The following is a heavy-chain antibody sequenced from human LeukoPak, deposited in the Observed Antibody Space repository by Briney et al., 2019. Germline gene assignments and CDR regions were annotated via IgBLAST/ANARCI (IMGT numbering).Heavy chain of an antibody. V-gene: IGHV4-34*01. CDR3: ARDYDISTGHAYFDY. D-gene: IGHD3-9*01. J-gene: IGHJ4*02. Sequence: SETLSLTCAVYGGSFSGYYWSWIRQPPGKGLEWIGEINHSGSTNYNPSLKSRVTISVDTSKNQFSLKLSSVTAADTAVYYCARDYDISTGHAYFDYWGQGILATVSS. CDR1: GGSFSGYY. CDR2: INHSGST.